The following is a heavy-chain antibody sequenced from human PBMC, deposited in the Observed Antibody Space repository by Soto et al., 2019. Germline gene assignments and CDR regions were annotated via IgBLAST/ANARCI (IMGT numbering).Heavy chain of an antibody. CDR3: AGGIFGVVSSYYYYGMDV. J-gene: IGHJ6*02. CDR2: INHSGGT. D-gene: IGHD3-3*01. CDR1: GESFSGYF. V-gene: IGHV4-34*01. Sequence: ETLSLTCAVYGESFSGYFWSWIRQPPGKGLEWIGEINHSGGTNYNPSLKSRVTISVDTSKNQFSLKLSSVTAADTAVYYCAGGIFGVVSSYYYYGMDVWGQGTTVTVSS.